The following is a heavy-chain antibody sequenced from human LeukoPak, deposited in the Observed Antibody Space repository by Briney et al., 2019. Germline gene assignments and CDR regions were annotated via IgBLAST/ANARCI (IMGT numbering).Heavy chain of an antibody. CDR1: GYTFTSYA. J-gene: IGHJ4*02. CDR3: ARTAGPYYDILTGYPYYFDY. Sequence: ASVKVSCKASGYTFTSYAMHWVRQAPGQRLEWMGWINAGNGNTKYSQKFQGRVTITRDTSASTAYMELSSLRSEDTAVYYCARTAGPYYDILTGYPYYFDYWGQGTLVTVSS. CDR2: INAGNGNT. V-gene: IGHV1-3*01. D-gene: IGHD3-9*01.